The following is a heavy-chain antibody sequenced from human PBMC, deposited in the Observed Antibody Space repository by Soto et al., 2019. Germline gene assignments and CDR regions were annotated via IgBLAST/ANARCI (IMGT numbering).Heavy chain of an antibody. CDR2: FDPEDGET. V-gene: IGHV1-24*01. CDR3: ATTYYDSSGYQGNWFDP. J-gene: IGHJ5*02. CDR1: GYTLTELS. D-gene: IGHD3-22*01. Sequence: VASVKVSCKVSGYTLTELSMHWVRQAPGKGLEWMGGFDPEDGETIYAQKFQGRVTMTEDTSTDTAYMELSSLRSEDTAVYYCATTYYDSSGYQGNWFDPWGQGTLVTVSS.